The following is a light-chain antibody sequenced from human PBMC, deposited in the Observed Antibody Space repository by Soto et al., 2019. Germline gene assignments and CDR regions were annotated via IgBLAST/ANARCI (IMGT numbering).Light chain of an antibody. J-gene: IGLJ1*01. CDR2: AVS. CDR3: SSYRSSSTLYV. CDR1: SSDVGGHNY. V-gene: IGLV2-14*01. Sequence: QSVLTQPASVSGSPGQSITISCTGTSSDVGGHNYVSWYQQHPGKAPKLMIYAVSNRPSGVSNRFSGSKSGNTASLTISGLQAEDEADYYCSSYRSSSTLYVFGTGTKVTVL.